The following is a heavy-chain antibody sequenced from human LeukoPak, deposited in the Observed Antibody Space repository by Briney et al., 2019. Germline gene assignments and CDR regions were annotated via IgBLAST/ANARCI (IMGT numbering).Heavy chain of an antibody. Sequence: GASVKVSCKASGGTFSSYAISWVRQAPGQGLEWMGGIIPIFGTANYAQKFQGRVTITADESTSTAYMELSSLRSEDTAVYYCARTGVGSYSTYFDYWGQGTLVTVSS. V-gene: IGHV1-69*13. J-gene: IGHJ4*02. CDR3: ARTGVGSYSTYFDY. D-gene: IGHD1-26*01. CDR2: IIPIFGTA. CDR1: GGTFSSYA.